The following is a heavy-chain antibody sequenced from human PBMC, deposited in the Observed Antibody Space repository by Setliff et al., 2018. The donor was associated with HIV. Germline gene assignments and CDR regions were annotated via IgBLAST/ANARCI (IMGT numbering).Heavy chain of an antibody. V-gene: IGHV3-73*01. Sequence: PGGSLRLSCAASGYTFSSYWMAWVRPCPGKGLECVGRIRSRSNSHATVYAAAVRGRVTISRDDSKNTAYLQMNSLKTEDTAMYYCATIYDYGDYDHDFWGQGTLVTVSS. CDR2: IRSRSNSHAT. CDR1: GYTFSSYW. CDR3: ATIYDYGDYDHDF. D-gene: IGHD4-17*01. J-gene: IGHJ4*02.